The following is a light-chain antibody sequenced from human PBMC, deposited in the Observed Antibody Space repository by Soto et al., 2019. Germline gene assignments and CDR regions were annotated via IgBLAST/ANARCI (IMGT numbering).Light chain of an antibody. J-gene: IGKJ4*02. CDR1: QSIRSW. CDR3: QQYNSYSRLT. CDR2: KAS. Sequence: DIQMTQSPSTLSASVGDRVTITCRSSQSIRSWLAWYQQKPGEAPKLLIYKASSLESGVPSRFSGSGSGTKFTLTISSLQPDDFATYYCQQYNSYSRLTFGGGTKMEIK. V-gene: IGKV1-5*03.